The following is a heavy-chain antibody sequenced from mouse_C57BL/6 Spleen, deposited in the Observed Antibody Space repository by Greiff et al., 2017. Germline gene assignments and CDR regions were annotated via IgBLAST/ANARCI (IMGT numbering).Heavy chain of an antibody. D-gene: IGHD1-1*01. CDR3: ASPIYYYGSSYFDY. Sequence: VKLMESGPELVKPGASVKISCKASGYSFTSYYIHWVKQRPGQGLEWIGWIYPGSGNTKYNEKFKGKATLTADTSSSTAYMQLSSLTSEDSAVYYCASPIYYYGSSYFDYWGQGTTLTVSS. CDR2: IYPGSGNT. J-gene: IGHJ2*01. CDR1: GYSFTSYY. V-gene: IGHV1-66*01.